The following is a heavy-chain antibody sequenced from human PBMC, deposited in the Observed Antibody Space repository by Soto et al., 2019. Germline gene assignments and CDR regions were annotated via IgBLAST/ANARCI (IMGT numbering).Heavy chain of an antibody. CDR3: ARAPYSSSSPWFDP. J-gene: IGHJ5*02. CDR1: GFTFSSYA. D-gene: IGHD6-6*01. CDR2: ISYDGSNK. Sequence: QVQLVESGGGVVQPGRSLRLSCAASGFTFSSYAMHWVRQAPGKGLEWVAVISYDGSNKYYADSVKGRFTISRDNSKNTLYLQMNSLRAEDTAVYYCARAPYSSSSPWFDPWGQGTLVTVSS. V-gene: IGHV3-30-3*01.